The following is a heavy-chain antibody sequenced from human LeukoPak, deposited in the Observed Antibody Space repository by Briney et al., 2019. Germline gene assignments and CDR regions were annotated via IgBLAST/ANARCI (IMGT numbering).Heavy chain of an antibody. Sequence: GRSLRLSCAASGFTFSSYAMHWVRQAPGKGLEWVAVISYDGSNKYYADSVKGRFTISRDNSKNTLYLQMNSLRAEDTAVYYCARMTVGFWSGSFGYWGQGTLVTVSS. CDR2: ISYDGSNK. V-gene: IGHV3-30-3*01. J-gene: IGHJ4*02. CDR1: GFTFSSYA. D-gene: IGHD3-3*01. CDR3: ARMTVGFWSGSFGY.